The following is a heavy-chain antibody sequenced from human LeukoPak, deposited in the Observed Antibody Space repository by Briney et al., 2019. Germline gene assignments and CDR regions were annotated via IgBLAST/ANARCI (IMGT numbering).Heavy chain of an antibody. CDR3: ARCGVGQWLIDKFDS. CDR2: ISSSGSTI. CDR1: GFTFSSYE. J-gene: IGHJ4*02. V-gene: IGHV3-48*03. D-gene: IGHD6-19*01. Sequence: QPGGSLRLSCAASGFTFSSYEMNWVRQAPGKGLEWVSYISSSGSTIYYADSVKGRFTISRDNAKNSLYLQMNSLRAEDTAVYYCARCGVGQWLIDKFDSWGQGTLVTVSS.